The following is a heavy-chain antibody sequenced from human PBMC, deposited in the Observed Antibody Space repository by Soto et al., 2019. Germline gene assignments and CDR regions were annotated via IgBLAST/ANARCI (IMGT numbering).Heavy chain of an antibody. CDR3: ARVKGNGYLDY. Sequence: QVQLVQSGAEVKKPGSSVKVSCKASGGTFSSYAISWVRQAPGQGLEWMGGIIPIFGTANYAQKFQGRVTMTRDTSISTAYMELSRLRSDDTAVYYCARVKGNGYLDYWGQGTLVTVSS. CDR2: IIPIFGTA. J-gene: IGHJ4*02. D-gene: IGHD3-3*01. CDR1: GGTFSSYA. V-gene: IGHV1-69*06.